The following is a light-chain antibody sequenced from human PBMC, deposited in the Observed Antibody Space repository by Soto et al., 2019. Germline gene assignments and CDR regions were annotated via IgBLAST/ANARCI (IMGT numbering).Light chain of an antibody. CDR1: QTVNNNY. Sequence: EIVLTQPPGPLSVSPGDRVTLSCRASQTVNNNYLAWYQQKPGQAPRLLIYGASTPATGTPARFSGSGSGTHFTLTVSRLEPEGFAVYYCQQYGGSAPWTFGPGTKVDMK. CDR2: GAS. V-gene: IGKV3-20*01. J-gene: IGKJ1*01. CDR3: QQYGGSAPWT.